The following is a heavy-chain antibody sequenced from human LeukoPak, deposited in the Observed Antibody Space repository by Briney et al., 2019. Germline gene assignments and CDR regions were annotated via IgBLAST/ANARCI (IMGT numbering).Heavy chain of an antibody. CDR3: ARDGTPIYSTGWVYMDV. V-gene: IGHV3-48*03. CDR2: ISSNGGTI. J-gene: IGHJ6*03. Sequence: GGSLRLSCAASGFTFSSYEMNWVRQAPGKGREWLSYISSNGGTIHYADSVKGRFTISRDNAKDSLYLQMNSLRAEDTAVYYCARDGTPIYSTGWVYMDVWGKGTTVTISS. CDR1: GFTFSSYE. D-gene: IGHD6-25*01.